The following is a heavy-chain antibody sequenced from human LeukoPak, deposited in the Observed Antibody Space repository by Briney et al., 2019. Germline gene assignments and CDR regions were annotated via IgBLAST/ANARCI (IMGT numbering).Heavy chain of an antibody. CDR1: GYTFTGYY. V-gene: IGHV1-2*02. D-gene: IGHD6-13*01. CDR2: INPNSGGT. CDR3: AREDRSSWTVYYYYFMDV. J-gene: IGHJ6*03. Sequence: ASVKVSCKASGYTFTGYYMHWVRQAPGQGREEMGWINPNSGGTNYAQKFQGRVTMTRDTSISTAYMELSRLRSDDTAVYYCAREDRSSWTVYYYYFMDVWGKGTTVTVSS.